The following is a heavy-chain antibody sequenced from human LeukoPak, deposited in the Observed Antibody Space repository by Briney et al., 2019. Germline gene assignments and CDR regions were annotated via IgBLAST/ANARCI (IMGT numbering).Heavy chain of an antibody. CDR2: IYYSGST. CDR3: ARDLAYCGGDCYV. J-gene: IGHJ4*02. D-gene: IGHD2-21*02. Sequence: PSETLSLTCTVSGVSISSYYWGWIRQPPGKGLEWIGSIYYSGSTYYNPSLKSRVTISVDTSKNQFSLKLSSVTAADTAVYYCARDLAYCGGDCYVWGQGTLVTVSS. V-gene: IGHV4-39*07. CDR1: GVSISSYY.